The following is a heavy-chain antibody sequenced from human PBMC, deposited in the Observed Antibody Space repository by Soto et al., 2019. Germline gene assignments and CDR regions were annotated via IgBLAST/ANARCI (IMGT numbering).Heavy chain of an antibody. V-gene: IGHV3-30*18. Sequence: PGGSLRLSCAASGFTFSSYGMHWVRQAPGKGLEWVAVISYDGSNKYYADSVKGRFTISRDNSKNTLYLQMNSLRAEDTAVYYCAKGGYYDKYYFDYWGQGTLVTVSS. CDR3: AKGGYYDKYYFDY. CDR2: ISYDGSNK. J-gene: IGHJ4*02. CDR1: GFTFSSYG. D-gene: IGHD3-22*01.